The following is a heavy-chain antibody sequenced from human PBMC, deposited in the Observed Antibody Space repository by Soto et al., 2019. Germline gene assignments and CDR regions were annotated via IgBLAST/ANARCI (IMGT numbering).Heavy chain of an antibody. J-gene: IGHJ4*02. V-gene: IGHV1-18*01. CDR3: AIDPNNTSGEKFYHDY. D-gene: IGHD3-22*01. CDR2: ISTYNHDT. CDR1: GYTYQIYA. Sequence: GASVKVSCKTSGYTYQIYAITWVRQAPGQGLEWMGWISTYNHDTRYAQRFQGRLSMATDTSTTTAYMELRGLTSDDPAVYYCAIDPNNTSGEKFYHDYWSQGTQVTVSS.